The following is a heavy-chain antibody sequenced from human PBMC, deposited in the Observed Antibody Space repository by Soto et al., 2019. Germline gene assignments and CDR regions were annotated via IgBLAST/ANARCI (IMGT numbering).Heavy chain of an antibody. J-gene: IGHJ2*01. CDR3: ARQGLGNGYTPFGDFDL. CDR2: IYSSGSP. CDR1: GGSISSSYY. V-gene: IGHV4-39*02. D-gene: IGHD3-16*01. Sequence: QLLLQESGPGLVRPSETLSLTCTVSGGSISSSYYWGWIRQPPGKGLEWIGSIYSSGSPSYSPSLKSRVAISIDTSQTFFSLKLSSVTAADTAIYYCARQGLGNGYTPFGDFDLWGRGTLVAVSS.